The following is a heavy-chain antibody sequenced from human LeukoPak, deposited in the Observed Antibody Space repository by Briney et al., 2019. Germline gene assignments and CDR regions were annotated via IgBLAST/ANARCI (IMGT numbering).Heavy chain of an antibody. D-gene: IGHD3-3*01. CDR1: GFTFNSYC. J-gene: IGHJ4*02. CDR2: INSDGSST. V-gene: IGHV3-74*01. Sequence: PGGSLRLSCGASGFTFNSYCMHWVRQAPGKGLVWVSRINSDGSSTSYADSVKGRFTTSRDNAKNTLYLQMNSLRAEDTAVYYCARGPFTIFGVVSPSPFDYWGQGTLVTVSS. CDR3: ARGPFTIFGVVSPSPFDY.